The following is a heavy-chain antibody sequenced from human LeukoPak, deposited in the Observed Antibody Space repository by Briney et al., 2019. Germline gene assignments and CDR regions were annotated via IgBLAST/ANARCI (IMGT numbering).Heavy chain of an antibody. Sequence: SETLSLTCTVSGGSISSYYWSWIRQPPGKGLEWIGYIYYSGSTNYNPSLKSRVTISVDTSKNQFSLKLSSVTAADTAVYYCARVIVYDYVWGSYAFDYWGQGTLVTVSS. D-gene: IGHD3-16*01. V-gene: IGHV4-59*01. CDR3: ARVIVYDYVWGSYAFDY. J-gene: IGHJ4*02. CDR1: GGSISSYY. CDR2: IYYSGST.